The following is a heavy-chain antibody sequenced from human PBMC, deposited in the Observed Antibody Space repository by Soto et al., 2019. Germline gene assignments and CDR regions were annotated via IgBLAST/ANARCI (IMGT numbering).Heavy chain of an antibody. V-gene: IGHV3-30*18. J-gene: IGHJ6*02. CDR2: ISYDGSNK. CDR3: AKTVVVVAANYYYYGMDV. CDR1: GFTFSSYG. D-gene: IGHD2-15*01. Sequence: QVQLVESGGGVVQPGRSLRLSCAASGFTFSSYGMHWVRQAPGKGLEWVAVISYDGSNKYYADSVKGRFTISRDNSKNTLYLQMNSLRAEDTAVYYCAKTVVVVAANYYYYGMDVWGQGTTVTVSS.